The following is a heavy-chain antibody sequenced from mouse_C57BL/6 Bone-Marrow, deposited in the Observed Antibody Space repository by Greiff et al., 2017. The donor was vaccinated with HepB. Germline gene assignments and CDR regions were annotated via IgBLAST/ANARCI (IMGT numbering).Heavy chain of an antibody. Sequence: QVQLKQPGAELVKPGASVKLSCKASGYTFTSYWMHWVKQRPGRGLEWIGRIDPNSGGTKYNEKFKSKATLTVDKPSSTAYMQLSSLTSEDSAVYYCARRGYLTTVVATDYYAMDYWGQGTSVTVSS. CDR2: IDPNSGGT. D-gene: IGHD1-1*01. J-gene: IGHJ4*01. CDR1: GYTFTSYW. CDR3: ARRGYLTTVVATDYYAMDY. V-gene: IGHV1-72*01.